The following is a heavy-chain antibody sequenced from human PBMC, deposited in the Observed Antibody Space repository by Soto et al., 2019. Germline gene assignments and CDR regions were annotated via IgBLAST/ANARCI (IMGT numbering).Heavy chain of an antibody. D-gene: IGHD3-22*01. CDR1: GFTFSDYY. CDR3: ARTYYYDTTSYYNLDY. CDR2: ISNIGNTI. V-gene: IGHV3-11*01. Sequence: EGSLRLSCAASGFTFSDYYMSWIRQAPEKGLEWVSYISNIGNTIYYADSVKGRFTVSRDNAENSLYLQMNSLRAEDTAVYYCARTYYYDTTSYYNLDYWGQGTLVTVSS. J-gene: IGHJ4*02.